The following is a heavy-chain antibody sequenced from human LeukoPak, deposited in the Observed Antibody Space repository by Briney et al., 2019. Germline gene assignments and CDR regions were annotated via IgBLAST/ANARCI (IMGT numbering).Heavy chain of an antibody. CDR2: INHSGST. Sequence: SETLSLICAVYGGSFSGYYWSWIRQPPGKGLEWIGEINHSGSTNYNPSLKSRVTISVDASKNQFSLKLSSVTAADTAVYYCARGGHGPLLDYWGQGTLVTVSS. V-gene: IGHV4-34*01. CDR1: GGSFSGYY. CDR3: ARGGHGPLLDY. J-gene: IGHJ4*02.